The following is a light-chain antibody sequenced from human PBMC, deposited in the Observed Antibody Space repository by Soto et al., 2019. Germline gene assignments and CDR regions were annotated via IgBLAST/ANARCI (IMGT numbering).Light chain of an antibody. CDR1: QSVRSN. CDR3: QQYNNWPPWT. V-gene: IGKV3-15*01. Sequence: EVVMTQSPATVSVSPGERATLSCRASQSVRSNLAWYQQRPGQAPRLLIYGASTRATGIPARFSGSGSGTDFTLTISSLQSEDFAGYYCQQYNNWPPWTFGQGTKVEIK. J-gene: IGKJ1*01. CDR2: GAS.